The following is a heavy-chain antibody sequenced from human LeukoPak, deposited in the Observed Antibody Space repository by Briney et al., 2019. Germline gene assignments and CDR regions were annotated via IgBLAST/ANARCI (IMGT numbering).Heavy chain of an antibody. CDR1: GGSISSSSYY. CDR2: IYYSGST. J-gene: IGHJ4*02. CDR3: ASPIAVAGNPLGY. D-gene: IGHD6-19*01. V-gene: IGHV4-39*01. Sequence: TSETLSLTCTVSGGSISSSSYYWGWIRQPPGKGLEWIGSIYYSGSTYYNPSLKSRVTISVDTSKNQFSLKLSSVTAADTAVYYCASPIAVAGNPLGYWGQGTLVTVSS.